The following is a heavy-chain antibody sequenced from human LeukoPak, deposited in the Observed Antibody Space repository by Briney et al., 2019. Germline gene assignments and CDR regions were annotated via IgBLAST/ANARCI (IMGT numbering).Heavy chain of an antibody. V-gene: IGHV4-4*07. D-gene: IGHD3-10*01. CDR2: IYTSGST. Sequence: SETLSLTCTVSGGSIISYYWSWIRQPAGKGLEWIGRIYTSGSTNYNPFLKSRVTMSVDTSKNQFSLKLSSVTAADTAVYYCARDLIVPVGLTGSGSYSTDYWGQGTRVTVSS. CDR1: GGSIISYY. CDR3: ARDLIVPVGLTGSGSYSTDY. J-gene: IGHJ4*02.